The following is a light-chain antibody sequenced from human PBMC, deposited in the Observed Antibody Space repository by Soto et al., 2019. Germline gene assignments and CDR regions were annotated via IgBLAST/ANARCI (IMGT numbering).Light chain of an antibody. CDR1: QSVSSSY. CDR2: GAS. CDR3: QQYGSSRT. V-gene: IGKV3-20*01. Sequence: EIGLTQSPGTLSLSPGERATLSCRASQSVSSSYLAWYQQKPGQAPRLLIYGASSRATGIPDRFSGSGSGKDFTLTISRLEPEDFAVYYCQQYGSSRTFGQGTKLEIK. J-gene: IGKJ2*01.